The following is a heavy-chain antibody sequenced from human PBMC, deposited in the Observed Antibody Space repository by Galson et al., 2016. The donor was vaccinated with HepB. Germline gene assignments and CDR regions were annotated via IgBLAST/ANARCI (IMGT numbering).Heavy chain of an antibody. V-gene: IGHV3-15*01. J-gene: IGHJ5*02. Sequence: SLRLSCATSGFTFSDAWMSWVRQAPGKGLEWVGRVRSKNHGGTTDYAAPVKGKFTISRDDSKNMEYLQMNSLKTEDTAVYYCYPLWIGEVGWFAPWGQGTLVTVSS. D-gene: IGHD3-10*01. CDR3: YPLWIGEVGWFAP. CDR2: VRSKNHGGTT. CDR1: GFTFSDAW.